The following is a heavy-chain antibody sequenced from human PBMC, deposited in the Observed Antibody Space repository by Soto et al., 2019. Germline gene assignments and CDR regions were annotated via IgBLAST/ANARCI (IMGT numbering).Heavy chain of an antibody. V-gene: IGHV3-23*01. Sequence: GGSLRLSCAASGFPFSTYDMSWVRQAPGGGLEWVSFISGSDGSTHYADSVKGRFTISRDNSKNTLFLQMHSLTAEDTAVYYCTKGGHLDYWGQGALVTVSS. CDR1: GFPFSTYD. J-gene: IGHJ4*02. CDR2: ISGSDGST. CDR3: TKGGHLDY. D-gene: IGHD3-10*01.